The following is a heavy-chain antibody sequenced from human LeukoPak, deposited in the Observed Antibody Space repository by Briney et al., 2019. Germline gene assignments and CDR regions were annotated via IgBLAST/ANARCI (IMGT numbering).Heavy chain of an antibody. V-gene: IGHV4-4*09. CDR3: ARHAADYYYMDV. D-gene: IGHD6-25*01. Sequence: SETLSLTYTVSGDSIRNYYWSWIRQPPGKGLEWIAFIHTSGDTDYNPSLKTRATISVDMSKNQFSLRLGSVTAADTAVYYCARHAADYYYMDVWGQGTTVTVSS. CDR1: GDSIRNYY. CDR2: IHTSGDT. J-gene: IGHJ6*03.